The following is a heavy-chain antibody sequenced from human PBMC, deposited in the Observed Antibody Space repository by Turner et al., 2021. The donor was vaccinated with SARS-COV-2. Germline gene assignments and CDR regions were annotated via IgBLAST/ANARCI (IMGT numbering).Heavy chain of an antibody. D-gene: IGHD6-13*01. CDR2: IYSGGST. J-gene: IGHJ4*02. V-gene: IGHV3-66*01. CDR3: ARDLEAAAGP. CDR1: GFTVSSTY. Sequence: EVQLVESGGGLVQPGGSLRLSCSASGFTVSSTYMSWVRQAPGKGLEWVSVIYSGGSTYYADSVKGRFTISRDNSKNTLYLQMNSLRAEDTAVYYCARDLEAAAGPWGQGTLVTVSS.